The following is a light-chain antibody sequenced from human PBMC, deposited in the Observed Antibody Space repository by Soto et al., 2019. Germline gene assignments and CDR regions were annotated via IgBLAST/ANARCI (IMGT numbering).Light chain of an antibody. J-gene: IGLJ3*02. CDR2: GNS. CDR3: QSYDSSLSGSV. Sequence: QSVLTQPPSVSGAPGQRVTISCTGRSSNIGAGYDVHWYQQLPGTAPKLLIYGNSNRPSGVPDRFSGSKSGTSASLAITGLQAEDEAGYYCQSYDSSLSGSVFGGGTKLTVL. CDR1: SSNIGAGYD. V-gene: IGLV1-40*01.